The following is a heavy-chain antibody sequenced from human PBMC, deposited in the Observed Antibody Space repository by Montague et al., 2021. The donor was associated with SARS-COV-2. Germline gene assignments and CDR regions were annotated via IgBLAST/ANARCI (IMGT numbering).Heavy chain of an antibody. CDR1: GDSVRSSNDC. D-gene: IGHD4-17*01. J-gene: IGHJ4*02. V-gene: IGHV4-39*01. CDR3: ARGPKMYGELADY. Sequence: SETLSLTCTVSGDSVRSSNDCWGWIRQPPGKGLEWIANFYYSGNTYYNPSLKSRVTISVDTSNNQFSLKLSSVTAEDTAVYYCARGPKMYGELADYWGQGTLVTVSS. CDR2: FYYSGNT.